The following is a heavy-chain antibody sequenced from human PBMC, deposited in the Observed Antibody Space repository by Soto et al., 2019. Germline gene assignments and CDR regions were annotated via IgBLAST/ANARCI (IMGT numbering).Heavy chain of an antibody. J-gene: IGHJ4*02. D-gene: IGHD5-18*01. CDR1: GYTFTSYG. CDR3: ARDAIGYSYGTHGDY. CDR2: ISDYNGNT. Sequence: QVQLVQSGAEVKKPGASVKVSCKASGYTFTSYGISWVRQAPGQGLEWLGWISDYNGNTNYAQKLQGRVTMTTDTSTSTAYMELRSRRSDDTAVYYCARDAIGYSYGTHGDYWGQGTLVTVSS. V-gene: IGHV1-18*01.